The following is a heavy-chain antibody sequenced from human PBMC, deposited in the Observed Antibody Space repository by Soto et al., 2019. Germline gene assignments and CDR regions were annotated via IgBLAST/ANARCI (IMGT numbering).Heavy chain of an antibody. CDR3: ARGEGDYSDY. V-gene: IGHV3-21*01. J-gene: IGHJ4*02. Sequence: GESLKISCAASGFTFSSYSMNWVRQAPGKGLEWVSSISSSSSYIYYADSVKGRFTISRDNAKNSLYLQMNSLRAEDTAVYYCARGEGDYSDYWGQGTLVTVSS. CDR1: GFTFSSYS. CDR2: ISSSSSYI.